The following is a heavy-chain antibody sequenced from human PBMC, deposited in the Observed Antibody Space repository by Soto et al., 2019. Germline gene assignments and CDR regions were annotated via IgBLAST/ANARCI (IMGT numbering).Heavy chain of an antibody. D-gene: IGHD6-25*01. CDR2: IYFSGSS. V-gene: IGHV4-30-4*01. J-gene: IGHJ4*02. CDR3: ARASGNEGNPLFDY. Sequence: QVQLQESGPGLVKPSQTLYLTCTVSGGSISSGDYYWSWIRQPPGKGLEWIGYIYFSGSSYYNPSLKSRVTISADTSKNQFSLKVNSMTAADTAVYYCARASGNEGNPLFDYWGQGTLVTVSS. CDR1: GGSISSGDYY.